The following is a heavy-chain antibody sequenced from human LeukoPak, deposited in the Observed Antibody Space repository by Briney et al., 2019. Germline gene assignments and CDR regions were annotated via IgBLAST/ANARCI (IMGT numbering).Heavy chain of an antibody. J-gene: IGHJ4*02. V-gene: IGHV3-66*01. CDR3: ARISSDSISYYDH. Sequence: GGSLRLSCAASGFTVSRNYMSWVRQAPGKGLEWVSAIYSDESTYYADSVKGRFTISRGNSKNTLYLQMNSLRAEDTAVYYCARISSDSISYYDHWGQGTLVTVSS. D-gene: IGHD3-22*01. CDR2: IYSDEST. CDR1: GFTVSRNY.